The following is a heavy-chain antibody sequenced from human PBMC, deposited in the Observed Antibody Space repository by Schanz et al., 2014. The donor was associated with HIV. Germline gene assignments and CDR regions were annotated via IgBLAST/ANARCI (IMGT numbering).Heavy chain of an antibody. Sequence: VQLVESGGGLVQPGGSLRLSCAASGFTFSSYGMHWVRQAPGKGLEWVAVISYDGSNKYYADSVKGRFTISRDNSENTVYLQMNSLRAEDTAVYYCAKEWYYGSGSMDYGLDVWGQGTTVTVSS. CDR3: AKEWYYGSGSMDYGLDV. CDR1: GFTFSSYG. V-gene: IGHV3-30*18. D-gene: IGHD3-10*01. J-gene: IGHJ6*02. CDR2: ISYDGSNK.